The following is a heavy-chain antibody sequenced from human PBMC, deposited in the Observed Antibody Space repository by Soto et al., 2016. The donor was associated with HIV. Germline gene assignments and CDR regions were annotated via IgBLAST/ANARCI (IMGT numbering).Heavy chain of an antibody. CDR1: GYTFTGYY. J-gene: IGHJ4*02. Sequence: QVQLVQSGAEVKKPGASVKVSCKASGYTFTGYYIHWVRQAPGQGLEWMGWINPNSDGTNYAQKFQGSVTMTRDTSISTAYMELSSLRSDDTAVYYCARGGYFDWSYYFDYWGQGTLVTVSS. CDR3: ARGGYFDWSYYFDY. CDR2: INPNSDGT. D-gene: IGHD3-9*01. V-gene: IGHV1-2*02.